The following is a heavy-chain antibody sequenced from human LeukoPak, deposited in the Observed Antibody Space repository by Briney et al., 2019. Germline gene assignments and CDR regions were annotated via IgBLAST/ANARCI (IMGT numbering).Heavy chain of an antibody. J-gene: IGHJ4*02. D-gene: IGHD2-21*01. Sequence: ASVTVSCMASGYTFTSYHMHWVRQAPGQGLEWMGIINPSGGSTTYAQMLQGRVTITRDTSTRTVYMEVSRLRSEDTAPYYCAREGEVIVTDNLFYRGQRTLGTVS. CDR3: AREGEVIVTDNLFY. CDR2: INPSGGST. V-gene: IGHV1-46*04. CDR1: GYTFTSYH.